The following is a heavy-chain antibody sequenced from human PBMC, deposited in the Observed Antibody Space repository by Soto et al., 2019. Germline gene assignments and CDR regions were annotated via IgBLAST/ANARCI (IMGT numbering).Heavy chain of an antibody. CDR1: GYTFTSYG. V-gene: IGHV1-18*01. CDR3: ARGRYGDY. J-gene: IGHJ4*02. Sequence: QVHLVQSGAEVKKPGASVKVSCKGSGYTFTSYGITWVRQARGQGLEWMGWISAHNGNTNYAQKLQGRVTVTRDTPTSTDYMELRSLRSDDTAVYYCARGRYGDYWGQGALVTVSS. D-gene: IGHD1-1*01. CDR2: ISAHNGNT.